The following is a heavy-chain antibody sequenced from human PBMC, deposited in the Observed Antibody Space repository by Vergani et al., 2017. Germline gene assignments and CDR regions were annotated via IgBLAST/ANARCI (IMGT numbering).Heavy chain of an antibody. D-gene: IGHD3-10*01. CDR2: ISAYNGNT. V-gene: IGHV1-18*01. J-gene: IGHJ4*02. CDR3: ARGTRITMVRGVTAARY. CDR1: GYTFTSYG. Sequence: QVQLVQSGAEVKKPGASVKVSCTASGYTFTSYGISWVRQAPGQGLEWMGWISAYNGNTNYAQKLQGRVTMTTDTSTSTAYMELRSLRSDDTAVYYCARGTRITMVRGVTAARYWGQGTLVTVSS.